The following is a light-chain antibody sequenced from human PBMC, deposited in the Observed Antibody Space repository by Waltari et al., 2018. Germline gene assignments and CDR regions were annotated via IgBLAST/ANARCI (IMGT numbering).Light chain of an antibody. J-gene: IGLJ2*01. CDR3: QVWDRSSDHVV. V-gene: IGLV3-21*01. CDR1: KIGSES. Sequence: SYVLTQPPSLSVAPGETARITCGGDKIGSESVHWFQQRPGQAPVLVIYYDTDRPSGIPDRFSGSNSGSTATLTISTVEAGDEADYYCQVWDRSSDHVVFGGGTKLTVL. CDR2: YDT.